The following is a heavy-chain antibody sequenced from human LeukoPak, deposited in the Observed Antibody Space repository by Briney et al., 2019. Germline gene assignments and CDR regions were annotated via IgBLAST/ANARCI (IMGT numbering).Heavy chain of an antibody. CDR3: ARGIAVTKYYYYMDV. V-gene: IGHV3-21*01. CDR1: GFTFSSYS. CDR2: ISSSSTYI. D-gene: IGHD6-19*01. Sequence: PGGSLRLSCAASGFTFSSYSMNWVRQAPGKGLEWVSSISSSSTYIYYADSVKGRFTISRDNAKNTLYLQMNSLRAEDTAVYHCARGIAVTKYYYYMDVWGKGTTVTVSS. J-gene: IGHJ6*03.